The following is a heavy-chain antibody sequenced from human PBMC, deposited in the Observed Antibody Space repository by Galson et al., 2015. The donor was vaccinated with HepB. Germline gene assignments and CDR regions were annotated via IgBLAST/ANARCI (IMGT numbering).Heavy chain of an antibody. CDR1: GYSFTNYW. D-gene: IGHD6-19*01. CDR3: ARHRGEGGVVSGRFGFDF. CDR2: IYPDDSDT. V-gene: IGHV5-51*01. J-gene: IGHJ4*02. Sequence: QSGAEVKKPGESLKISCKASGYSFTNYWIGWVRQMPGKGLEWMGIIYPDDSDTIYSPSFQVQVTISADKSINTAYLPRRSLKASDTAMFYCARHRGEGGVVSGRFGFDFWGQGTLVTVSS.